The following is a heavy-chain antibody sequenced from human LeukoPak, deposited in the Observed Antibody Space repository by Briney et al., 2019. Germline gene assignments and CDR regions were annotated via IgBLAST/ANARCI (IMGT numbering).Heavy chain of an antibody. V-gene: IGHV5-51*01. CDR3: ASSYSSLSSDYYYYYGMDV. D-gene: IGHD6-6*01. J-gene: IGHJ6*02. CDR2: IYPGDSDT. CDR1: GYSFTSYW. Sequence: HGESLKISCKGSGYSFTSYWIGWVRQMPGKGLEWMGIIYPGDSDTRYSPSFQGQVTISADKSISTAYLQWSSLKASDTAMYYCASSYSSLSSDYYYYYGMDVWGQGTTVTVSS.